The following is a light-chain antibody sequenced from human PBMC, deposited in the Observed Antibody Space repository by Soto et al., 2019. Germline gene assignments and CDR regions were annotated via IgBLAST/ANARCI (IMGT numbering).Light chain of an antibody. V-gene: IGLV2-23*01. CDR3: CSYAGSSTV. CDR2: EGS. J-gene: IGLJ1*01. Sequence: QSALTQPASVSGSPGQSITISCTGTSSDVGSYNLVSWYQQHPGEAPKLMIYEGSKRPSGVSNRFSGSKSGNTASLTISGLQAEDEADYYCCSYAGSSTVFGTVTKVTVL. CDR1: SSDVGSYNL.